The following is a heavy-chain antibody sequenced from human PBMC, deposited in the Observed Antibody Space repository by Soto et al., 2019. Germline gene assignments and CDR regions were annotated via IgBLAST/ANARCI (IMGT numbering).Heavy chain of an antibody. Sequence: QVQLVQSGAEVKKPGASVKVSCKASGYTFTSYAIHWVRQAPGQRPEWMGWINAANGNTKYSQKLQGRVTINRDTSANTAYMELSSLTSEDTAIFYCTRDEAGYSNRGDFDYWGQGTQVTVSS. J-gene: IGHJ4*02. CDR2: INAANGNT. D-gene: IGHD6-13*01. CDR3: TRDEAGYSNRGDFDY. V-gene: IGHV1-3*01. CDR1: GYTFTSYA.